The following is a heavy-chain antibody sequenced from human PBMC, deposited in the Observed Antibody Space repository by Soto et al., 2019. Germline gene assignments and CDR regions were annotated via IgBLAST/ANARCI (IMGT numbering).Heavy chain of an antibody. D-gene: IGHD6-19*01. CDR3: ARDPGASGWYRWLDP. CDR1: GFTFSSYS. V-gene: IGHV3-48*02. Sequence: PGGSLRLSCAASGFTFSSYSMNWVRQAPGKGLEWVSYITSSSSTIYYADSVKGRFTISRDNAQNSLYLQMNSLRDEDTAVYYCARDPGASGWYRWLDPWGQGTLVTVSS. CDR2: ITSSSSTI. J-gene: IGHJ5*02.